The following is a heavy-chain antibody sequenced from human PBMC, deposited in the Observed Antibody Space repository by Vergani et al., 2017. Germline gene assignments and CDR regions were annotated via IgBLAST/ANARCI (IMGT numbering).Heavy chain of an antibody. CDR1: GGSISSGSYY. CDR2: IYTSGST. D-gene: IGHD3-22*01. V-gene: IGHV4-61*02. J-gene: IGHJ4*02. Sequence: QVQLQESGPGLVKPSQTLSLTCTVSGGSISSGSYYWSWIRQPAGKGLEWIGRIYTSGSTNYNPSLKSRVTISVDTSKNQFSLKLSSVTAADTAVYYCARGAQGDYDSSGYYDYWGQGTLVTVSS. CDR3: ARGAQGDYDSSGYYDY.